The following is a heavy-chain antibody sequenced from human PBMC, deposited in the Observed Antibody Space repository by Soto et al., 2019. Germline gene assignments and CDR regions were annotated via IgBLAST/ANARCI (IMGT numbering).Heavy chain of an antibody. V-gene: IGHV1-69*13. J-gene: IGHJ4*02. Sequence: SVKVSCKASGGTFSSYAISWVRQAPGQGLEWMGGIIPIFGTANYAQKFQGRVTITADESTSTAYMELSSLRSEDTAVYYCARDNYGDGYYFDYWGQGTRVTVSS. CDR2: IIPIFGTA. CDR1: GGTFSSYA. CDR3: ARDNYGDGYYFDY. D-gene: IGHD4-17*01.